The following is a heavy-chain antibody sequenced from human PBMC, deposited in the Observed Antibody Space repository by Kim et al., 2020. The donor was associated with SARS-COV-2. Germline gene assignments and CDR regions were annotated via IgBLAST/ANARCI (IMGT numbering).Heavy chain of an antibody. CDR1: GYTFTSYY. Sequence: ASVKVSCKASGYTFTSYYMHWVRQAPGQGLEWMGIINPSGGSTSYAQKFQGRVTMTRDTSTSTVYMELSSLRSEDTAVYYCARVGESGSFRGSFDYWGQGTLVTVSS. CDR2: INPSGGST. J-gene: IGHJ4*02. CDR3: ARVGESGSFRGSFDY. D-gene: IGHD1-26*01. V-gene: IGHV1-46*01.